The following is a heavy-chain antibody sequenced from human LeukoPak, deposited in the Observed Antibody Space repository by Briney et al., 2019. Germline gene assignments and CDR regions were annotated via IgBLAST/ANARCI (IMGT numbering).Heavy chain of an antibody. CDR1: GFIFRDYP. J-gene: IGHJ3*02. V-gene: IGHV3-11*04. Sequence: GGSLRLSCVGSGFIFRDYPMIWMRQAPGKGLEWISYISTSGNTIYYADSVKGRFTISRDNSKNTLYLQMNSLRAEDTAVYYCARDLSPDEYDSSGSSTDAFDIWGQGTMVTVSS. CDR3: ARDLSPDEYDSSGSSTDAFDI. CDR2: ISTSGNTI. D-gene: IGHD3-22*01.